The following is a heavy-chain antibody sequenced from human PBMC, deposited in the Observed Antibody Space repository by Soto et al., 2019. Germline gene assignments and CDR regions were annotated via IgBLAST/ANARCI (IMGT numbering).Heavy chain of an antibody. CDR3: ARIYCSSTSCYTESGYYYYGMDV. J-gene: IGHJ6*02. CDR2: IIPIFGTA. Sequence: ASVKVSCKASGGTFSSYAISWVRQAPGQGLEWMGGIIPIFGTANYAQKFQGRVTITTDESTSTAYMELSSLRSEDTAVYYCARIYCSSTSCYTESGYYYYGMDVWGQGTTVTVSS. V-gene: IGHV1-69*05. D-gene: IGHD2-2*02. CDR1: GGTFSSYA.